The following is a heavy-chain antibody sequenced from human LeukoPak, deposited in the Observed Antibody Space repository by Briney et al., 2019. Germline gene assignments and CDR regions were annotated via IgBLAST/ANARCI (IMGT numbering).Heavy chain of an antibody. Sequence: ASVKVSCKASGYTFTGYHIHWVRQAPGQGLEWMGRINPNSGDTNYAQKFQGRVTMTRDTSISTAYMELSRLRSDDTAVYYCARDYCSSTSCPFDYWGQGTLVTVSS. J-gene: IGHJ4*02. V-gene: IGHV1-2*06. D-gene: IGHD2-2*01. CDR3: ARDYCSSTSCPFDY. CDR2: INPNSGDT. CDR1: GYTFTGYH.